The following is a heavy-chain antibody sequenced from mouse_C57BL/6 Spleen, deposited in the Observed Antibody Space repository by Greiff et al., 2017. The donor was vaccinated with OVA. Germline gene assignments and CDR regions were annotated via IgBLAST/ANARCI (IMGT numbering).Heavy chain of an antibody. Sequence: QVQLQQSGPELVKPGASVKISCKASGYSFTSYYIHWVKQRPGQGLEWIGWIYPGSGNTKYNEKFKGKATLTADTSSSTAYMQLSSLTSEDSAVYYCARRYGNYEAYAMDYWGQGTSVTVSS. CDR2: IYPGSGNT. V-gene: IGHV1-66*01. J-gene: IGHJ4*01. CDR3: ARRYGNYEAYAMDY. D-gene: IGHD2-1*01. CDR1: GYSFTSYY.